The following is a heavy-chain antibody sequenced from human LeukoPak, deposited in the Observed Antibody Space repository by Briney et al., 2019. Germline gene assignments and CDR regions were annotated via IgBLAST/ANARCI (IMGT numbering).Heavy chain of an antibody. J-gene: IGHJ6*02. V-gene: IGHV1-3*04. CDR1: GYTFTTYP. Sequence: ASVKVSCKASGYTFTTYPMHWVRQAPGQRLEWMGWISTGNGDTKYSQKFQGRVTMTTDTSTSTAYMELRSLRSDDTAVYYCARDKQRDYYYYGMDVWGQGTTVTVSS. D-gene: IGHD6-13*01. CDR3: ARDKQRDYYYYGMDV. CDR2: ISTGNGDT.